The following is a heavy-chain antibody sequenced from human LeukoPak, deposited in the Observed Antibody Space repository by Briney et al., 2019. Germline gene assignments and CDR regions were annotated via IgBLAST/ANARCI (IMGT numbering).Heavy chain of an antibody. J-gene: IGHJ4*02. CDR3: ATGLAAAGTSVY. CDR2: FDPEDGET. Sequence: GASVKVSCKVSGDTLTELSMHWVRQAPGKGLEWMGGFDPEDGETIYAQKFQGRVTMTEDTSTDTAYMELSSLRSEDTAVYYCATGLAAAGTSVYWGQGTLVTVSS. D-gene: IGHD6-13*01. V-gene: IGHV1-24*01. CDR1: GDTLTELS.